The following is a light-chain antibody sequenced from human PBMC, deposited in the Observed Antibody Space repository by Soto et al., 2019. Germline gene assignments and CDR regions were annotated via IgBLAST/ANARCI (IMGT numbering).Light chain of an antibody. Sequence: QSVLTQPAYVSGSPGQSITISCTGTSNDIGGFNYVSWYQQHPGKAPKLIIHGVGNRPSGLSNRFSGSKSGNTASLTISGVQAEDEADYYCSSFTSRDTVLFGGGTKLTVL. CDR1: SNDIGGFNY. J-gene: IGLJ2*01. CDR3: SSFTSRDTVL. V-gene: IGLV2-14*01. CDR2: GVG.